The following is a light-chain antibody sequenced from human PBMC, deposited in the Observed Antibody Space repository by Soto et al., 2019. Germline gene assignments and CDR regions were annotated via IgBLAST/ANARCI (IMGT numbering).Light chain of an antibody. J-gene: IGKJ4*01. V-gene: IGKV3-11*01. CDR3: QRYNNWPLT. Sequence: DIVLTQSPATLSLSPGERATLSCRASQNVNNSLAWYQQKPGQPPRLLIYDASHRATGIPARFSGSGSGTDFTLTVSSLQSEDFAVYYCQRYNNWPLTFGGGTKV. CDR2: DAS. CDR1: QNVNNS.